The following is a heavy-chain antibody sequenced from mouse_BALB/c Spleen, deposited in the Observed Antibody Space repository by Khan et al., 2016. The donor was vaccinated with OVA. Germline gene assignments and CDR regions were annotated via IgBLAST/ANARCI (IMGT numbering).Heavy chain of an antibody. D-gene: IGHD3-1*01. V-gene: IGHV8-12*01. J-gene: IGHJ4*01. CDR2: IYWDDDK. CDR1: GFSLRTSGMG. CDR3: ARSSCYSYYYARDY. Sequence: QVTLKESGPGLLQPSQTLNLTCSFSGFSLRTSGMGVSWIRQPSGKGLEWLAHIYWDDDKRYNPSLKSRLTISKDSSRNQVFLKITSVDTSDTASYYCARSSCYSYYYARDYWGQGTSVTVSS.